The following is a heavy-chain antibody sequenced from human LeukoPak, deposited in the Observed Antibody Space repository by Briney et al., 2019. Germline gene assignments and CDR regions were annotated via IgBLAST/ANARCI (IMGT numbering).Heavy chain of an antibody. Sequence: EASVKVSCKASGYTFTSYYMHWVRQAPGQGLERMGIINPSGGSTSYAQKFQGRVTMTRDMSTSTVYMELSSLRSEDTAVYYCARGGRLIGGSDYWGQGTLVTVSS. V-gene: IGHV1-46*01. CDR1: GYTFTSYY. D-gene: IGHD2-15*01. J-gene: IGHJ4*02. CDR2: INPSGGST. CDR3: ARGGRLIGGSDY.